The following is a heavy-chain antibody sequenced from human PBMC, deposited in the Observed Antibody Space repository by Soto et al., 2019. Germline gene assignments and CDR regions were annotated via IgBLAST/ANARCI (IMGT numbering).Heavy chain of an antibody. V-gene: IGHV4-34*01. Sequence: SETLSLTCAVYGGSFSGYYWSWIRQPPGKGLEWIGEINHSGSTNYNPSLKSRVTISVDTSKNQFSPKLSSVTAADTAVYYCARSRRITIFGVVTRDYYYYGMDVWGQGTTVT. D-gene: IGHD3-3*01. CDR2: INHSGST. CDR3: ARSRRITIFGVVTRDYYYYGMDV. J-gene: IGHJ6*02. CDR1: GGSFSGYY.